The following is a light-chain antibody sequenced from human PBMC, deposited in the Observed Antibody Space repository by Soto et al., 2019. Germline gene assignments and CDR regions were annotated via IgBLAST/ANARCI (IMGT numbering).Light chain of an antibody. Sequence: EIVMTQSPATLSVSPGERATLACRASQSFSSYLAWYQQKPGQAPRLLIYGASTRATDIPARFSGSGSGTEFTLTISSLEPEDFAVYYCQQYRTFGQGTKVDIK. CDR2: GAS. CDR1: QSFSSY. J-gene: IGKJ1*01. CDR3: QQYRT. V-gene: IGKV3-15*01.